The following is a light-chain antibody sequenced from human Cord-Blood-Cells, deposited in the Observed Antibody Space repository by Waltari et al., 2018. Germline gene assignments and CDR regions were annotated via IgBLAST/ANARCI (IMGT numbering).Light chain of an antibody. Sequence: QSALTQPPSASGSPGQAVTIPCTGTSSVVGGYTYVSWYPQHPGKAPKLMIYEVSKRPSGVPDRFSGSKSGNTASLTVSGLQAEDEADYYCSSYAGSNNLGFGGGTKLTVL. J-gene: IGLJ2*01. CDR1: SSVVGGYTY. CDR3: SSYAGSNNLG. CDR2: EVS. V-gene: IGLV2-8*01.